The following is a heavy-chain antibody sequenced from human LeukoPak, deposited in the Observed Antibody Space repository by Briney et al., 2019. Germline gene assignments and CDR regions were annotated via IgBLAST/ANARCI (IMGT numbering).Heavy chain of an antibody. V-gene: IGHV1-18*04. J-gene: IGHJ4*02. CDR1: GYTFTSYG. D-gene: IGHD2-2*01. CDR2: ISSYSGNT. CDR3: ARDFWDIVVVPAAPGDY. Sequence: ASVNVSCKASGYTFTSYGISGVRQAPGQGLEGMGWISSYSGNTNYAQKLQGRVTMTTDTSTSTAYMELRSMRSDDTAVYYCARDFWDIVVVPAAPGDYWGRGTLVTVSS.